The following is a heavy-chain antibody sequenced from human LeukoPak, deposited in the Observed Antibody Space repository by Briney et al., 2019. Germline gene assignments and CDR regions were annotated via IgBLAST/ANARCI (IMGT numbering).Heavy chain of an antibody. Sequence: ASVKVSCKASGYTFTNYGINWVRQAPGQGLEWMGWINTNTGNPTYAQGFTGRFVFSLDTSVSTAYLQISSLKAEDTAVYYCASDSRWFGEPIGNYYYYYGMDVWGQGTTVTVSS. D-gene: IGHD3-10*01. CDR1: GYTFTNYG. V-gene: IGHV7-4-1*02. CDR2: INTNTGNP. J-gene: IGHJ6*02. CDR3: ASDSRWFGEPIGNYYYYYGMDV.